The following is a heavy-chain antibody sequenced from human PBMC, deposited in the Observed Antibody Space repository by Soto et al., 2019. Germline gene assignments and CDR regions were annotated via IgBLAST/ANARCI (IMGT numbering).Heavy chain of an antibody. Sequence: SETLSLTCTVSGGSISSYYCSWIRQPPGKGLEWIGYIYYSGSTNYNPSLKSRVTISVDTSKNQFSLKLSSVTAADTAVYYCARSNPDYYDSSGSLDYWGQGTLVTVSS. CDR1: GGSISSYY. J-gene: IGHJ4*02. CDR3: ARSNPDYYDSSGSLDY. CDR2: IYYSGST. D-gene: IGHD3-22*01. V-gene: IGHV4-59*01.